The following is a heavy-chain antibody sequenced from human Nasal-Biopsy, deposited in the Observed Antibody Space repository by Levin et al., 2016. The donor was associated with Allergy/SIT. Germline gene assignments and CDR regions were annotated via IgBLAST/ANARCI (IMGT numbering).Heavy chain of an antibody. CDR2: INPTGGSP. V-gene: IGHV1-46*01. D-gene: IGHD4-11*01. Sequence: ASVKVSCKTSGYTFTRYYIHFVRQAPGQGLEWIGIINPTGGSPDYGHKFQGRLTISADESTSTAYMELSSLRSEDTAVYYCARGAYSNYSQGPRSYYYALDVWGQGTSVPVSS. J-gene: IGHJ6*02. CDR1: GYTFTRYY. CDR3: ARGAYSNYSQGPRSYYYALDV.